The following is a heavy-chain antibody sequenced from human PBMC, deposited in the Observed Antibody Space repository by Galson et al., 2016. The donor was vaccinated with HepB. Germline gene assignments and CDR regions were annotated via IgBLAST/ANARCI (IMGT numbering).Heavy chain of an antibody. Sequence: SLRLSCAASGFTFSRYAMSWVRQAPGKGLEWLSVAGDSGGSTNYADSVKGRFTISRDNSKNTLYLQMNSLRAEDTAVYYCAAGFLEWLDHWGQGTPVTVSS. CDR1: GFTFSRYA. V-gene: IGHV3-23*01. CDR2: AGDSGGST. J-gene: IGHJ4*02. CDR3: AAGFLEWLDH. D-gene: IGHD3-3*01.